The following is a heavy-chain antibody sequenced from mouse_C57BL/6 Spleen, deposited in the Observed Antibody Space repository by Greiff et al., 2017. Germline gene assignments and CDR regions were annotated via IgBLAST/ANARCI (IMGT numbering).Heavy chain of an antibody. CDR1: GYTFTSYW. CDR3: ARSNGNPRLYFDY. Sequence: QVQLQQPGAELVKPGASVKLSCKASGYTFTSYWMHWVKQRPGQGLEWIGMIHPNSGSTNYNEKFKSKATLTVDKSSSTAYMQLSSLTSEDSAVYYCARSNGNPRLYFDYWGQGTTLTVSS. CDR2: IHPNSGST. D-gene: IGHD2-5*01. V-gene: IGHV1-64*01. J-gene: IGHJ2*01.